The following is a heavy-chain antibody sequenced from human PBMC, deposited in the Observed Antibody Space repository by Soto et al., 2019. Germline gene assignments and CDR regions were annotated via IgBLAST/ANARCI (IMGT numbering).Heavy chain of an antibody. CDR3: ASSRYYATDFDY. CDR1: GGSISIYY. J-gene: IGHJ4*02. D-gene: IGHD3-22*01. CDR2: IYYSGST. V-gene: IGHV4-59*01. Sequence: SDTLSLTCTVSGGSISIYYWSWIRQPPGKGLEWIGYIYYSGSTNYNPSLKSRVTISVDTSKNQFSLKLSSVTAADTAVYYCASSRYYATDFDYWGQGTLVTVSS.